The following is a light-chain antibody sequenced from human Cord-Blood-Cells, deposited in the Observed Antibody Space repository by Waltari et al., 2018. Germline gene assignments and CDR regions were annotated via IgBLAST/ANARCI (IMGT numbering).Light chain of an antibody. CDR1: SSDVGGYNY. CDR2: DVS. J-gene: IGLJ3*02. CDR3: SSYTSSSTWV. V-gene: IGLV2-14*03. Sequence: QSALTQPASVPGSPGQSITISCTGTSSDVGGYNYVSWYQQHPGKAPKLMIYDVSTRPSGVSNRFSGSKSGNTASLTISGLQAEDEADYYCSSYTSSSTWVFGGGTKLTVL.